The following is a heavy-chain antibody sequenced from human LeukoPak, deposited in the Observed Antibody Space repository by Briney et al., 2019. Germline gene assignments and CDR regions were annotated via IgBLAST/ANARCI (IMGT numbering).Heavy chain of an antibody. CDR1: GGSISSGGYY. CDR3: ARSPNSGYDPFDY. Sequence: PSQTLSLTCTVSGGSISSGGYYWNWIRQHPGKGLEWIGSIYYSGGTYYNPSLKSRVTISVDTSKNQLSLKLSSVTAADTAVYYCARSPNSGYDPFDYWGQGTLVTVSS. J-gene: IGHJ4*02. V-gene: IGHV4-30-2*03. D-gene: IGHD5-12*01. CDR2: IYYSGGT.